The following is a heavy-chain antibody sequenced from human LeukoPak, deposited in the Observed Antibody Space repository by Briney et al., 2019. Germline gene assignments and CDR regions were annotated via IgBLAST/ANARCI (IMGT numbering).Heavy chain of an antibody. J-gene: IGHJ4*02. D-gene: IGHD5-18*01. Sequence: SETLSLTCTVSGGSISSYYWSWIRQPPGKGLEWIGYIYYSGSTNYNPSLKSRVTISVDTSKNQFSLKLSSVTAADTAVYYYARADRGYSTFDYWGQGTLVTVSS. V-gene: IGHV4-59*01. CDR2: IYYSGST. CDR1: GGSISSYY. CDR3: ARADRGYSTFDY.